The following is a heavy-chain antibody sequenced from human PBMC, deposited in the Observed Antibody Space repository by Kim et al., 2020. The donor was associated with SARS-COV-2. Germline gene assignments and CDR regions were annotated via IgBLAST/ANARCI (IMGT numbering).Heavy chain of an antibody. V-gene: IGHV4-38-2*02. J-gene: IGHJ4*01. CDR2: IYHSGST. CDR3: ASGAYSSMISYSFDY. Sequence: SETLSLTCTVSGYSISSGYYWGWIRQPPGKGLEWIGSIYHSGSTYYNPSLKSRVTISVDTSKNQFSLKLSSVTAADTAVYYCASGAYSSMISYSFDYWG. D-gene: IGHD6-13*01. CDR1: GYSISSGYY.